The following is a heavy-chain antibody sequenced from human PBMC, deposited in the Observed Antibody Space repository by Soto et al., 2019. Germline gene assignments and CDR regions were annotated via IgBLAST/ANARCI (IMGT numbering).Heavy chain of an antibody. CDR1: GYTFTSYG. Sequence: QVQLVQSGAEVKKPGASVKVSCKASGYTFTSYGISWVRQAPGQGLEWMGWISAYNGNTNYAQKLQGRVTMTPDPSTSTAYMELRSLRSDDTAVYYRSRGGLGPCYYYGMDVWGQGTTVTVSS. D-gene: IGHD1-26*01. V-gene: IGHV1-18*01. CDR2: ISAYNGNT. J-gene: IGHJ6*02. CDR3: SRGGLGPCYYYGMDV.